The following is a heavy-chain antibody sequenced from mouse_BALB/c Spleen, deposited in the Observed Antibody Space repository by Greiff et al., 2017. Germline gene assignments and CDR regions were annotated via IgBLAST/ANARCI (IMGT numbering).Heavy chain of an antibody. V-gene: IGHV6-6*02. D-gene: IGHD2-1*01. J-gene: IGHJ2*01. CDR2: IRLKSNNYET. CDR3: TRRGLYYDFDD. Sequence: EVQGVESGGGLVQPGGSMKLSCVASGFTFSNYWLNWVRQSPEKGLEWVAEIRLKSNNYETHYAESVKGRFTISRDDSKSSVYLQMSNLRAEDTGIYCCTRRGLYYDFDDWGQGTTLTVSS. CDR1: GFTFSNYW.